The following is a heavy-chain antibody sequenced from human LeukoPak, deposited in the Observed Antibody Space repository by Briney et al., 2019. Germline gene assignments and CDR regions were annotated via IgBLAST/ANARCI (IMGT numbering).Heavy chain of an antibody. CDR3: AAPTVTTGPHAFDI. CDR2: IIPIFGTA. J-gene: IGHJ3*02. D-gene: IGHD4-17*01. Sequence: SVKVSCKASGGSFSSYAISWVRQAPGQGLEWMGGIIPIFGTANYAQKFQGRVTITTDESTSTAYMELSSLRSEDTAVYYCAAPTVTTGPHAFDIWGQGTMVTVSS. CDR1: GGSFSSYA. V-gene: IGHV1-69*05.